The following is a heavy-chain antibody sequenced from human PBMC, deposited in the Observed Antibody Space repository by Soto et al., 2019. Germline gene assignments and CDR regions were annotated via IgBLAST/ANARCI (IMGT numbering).Heavy chain of an antibody. CDR3: ARFLFSATVITGYYYGMDV. Sequence: RASVKVSCKASGGTFSSYAISWVRQAPGQGLEWMGGIIPIFGTANYAQKFQGRVTITADESTSTAYMELSSLRSEGTAVYYCARFLFSATVITGYYYGMDVWGQGTTVTVSS. V-gene: IGHV1-69*13. J-gene: IGHJ6*02. CDR2: IIPIFGTA. CDR1: GGTFSSYA. D-gene: IGHD4-17*01.